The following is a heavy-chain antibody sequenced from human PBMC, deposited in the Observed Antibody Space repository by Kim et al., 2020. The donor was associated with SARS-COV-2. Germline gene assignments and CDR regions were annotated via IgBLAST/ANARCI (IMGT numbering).Heavy chain of an antibody. CDR2: IWYDGSNK. D-gene: IGHD5-18*01. J-gene: IGHJ6*02. CDR1: GFTFSSYG. CDR3: AREGGYSYGDSNYYHYGIDV. Sequence: GGSLRLSCAASGFTFSSYGMHWVRQAPGKGLEWVAVIWYDGSNKYYADSVKGRFTISRDNSKNTLYLQMNSLRAEDTAVYYCAREGGYSYGDSNYYHYGIDVWGQGTTVTVSS. V-gene: IGHV3-33*08.